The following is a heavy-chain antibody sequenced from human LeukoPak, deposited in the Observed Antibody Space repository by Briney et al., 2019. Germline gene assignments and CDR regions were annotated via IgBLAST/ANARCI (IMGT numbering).Heavy chain of an antibody. Sequence: GGSLRLSCAASGFTFSSYSMNWVRQAPGKGLEWVSYIGGSSSTIYYADSVKGRFTISRDNAKNSLFLQMNSLRDEDTAVYYCARAGLTTYPPNFDYWGQGTLVTVSS. CDR2: IGGSSSTI. J-gene: IGHJ4*02. CDR1: GFTFSSYS. V-gene: IGHV3-48*02. D-gene: IGHD1-1*01. CDR3: ARAGLTTYPPNFDY.